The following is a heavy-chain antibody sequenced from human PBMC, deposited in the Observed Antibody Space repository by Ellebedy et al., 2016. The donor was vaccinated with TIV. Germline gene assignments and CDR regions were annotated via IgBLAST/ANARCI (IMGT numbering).Heavy chain of an antibody. CDR3: ASGAARPHHSYYYYGMDV. J-gene: IGHJ6*02. V-gene: IGHV3-21*01. CDR2: ISSSSSYI. Sequence: GESLKISCAASGFTFSSYSMNWVRQAPGTGLEWVSSISSSSSYIYYADSVKGRFTISRDNAKNSLYLQMNSLRAEDTAVYYCASGAARPHHSYYYYGMDVWGQGTTVTVSS. CDR1: GFTFSSYS. D-gene: IGHD6-6*01.